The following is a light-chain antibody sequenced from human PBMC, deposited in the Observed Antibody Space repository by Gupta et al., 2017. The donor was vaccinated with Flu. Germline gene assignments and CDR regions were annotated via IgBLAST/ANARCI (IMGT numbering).Light chain of an antibody. V-gene: IGKV3D-11*01. J-gene: IGKJ4*01. CDR3: QQRTDWPLT. Sequence: PATLSLSPGERATLSCRASQGSTSDLAWYQQKPGQPPRLLIYDSSTRAAGIPVRFSGSGYGTDFTLTISSLEPEDFAVYYCQQRTDWPLTFGGGTEVEIK. CDR1: QGSTSD. CDR2: DSS.